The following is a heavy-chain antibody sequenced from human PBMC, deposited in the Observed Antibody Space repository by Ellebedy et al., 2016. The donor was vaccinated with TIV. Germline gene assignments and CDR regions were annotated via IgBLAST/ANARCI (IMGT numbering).Heavy chain of an antibody. Sequence: SLKISCAASGFTFDDYAMHWVRQAPGKGLEWVSGISWNSGSIGYADSVKGRFTISRDNAKNSLYLQMNSLRAEDTALYYCAVAGTGDWGQGTLVTVPS. J-gene: IGHJ4*02. D-gene: IGHD6-19*01. CDR1: GFTFDDYA. CDR2: ISWNSGSI. CDR3: AVAGTGD. V-gene: IGHV3-9*01.